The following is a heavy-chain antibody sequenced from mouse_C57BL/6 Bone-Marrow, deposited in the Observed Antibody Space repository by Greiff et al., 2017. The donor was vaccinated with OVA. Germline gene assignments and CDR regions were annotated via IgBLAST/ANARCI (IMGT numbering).Heavy chain of an antibody. CDR2: INPNNGGT. CDR1: GYTFTDYY. Sequence: EVKLQQSGPELVKPGASVKISCKASGYTFTDYYMNWVKQSHGKSLEWIGDINPNNGGTSYNQKFKGKATLTVDKSSSTAYMELRSLTSEDSAVYYCAREGLYGSSYWYFDVWGTGTTVTVSS. CDR3: AREGLYGSSYWYFDV. V-gene: IGHV1-26*01. D-gene: IGHD1-1*01. J-gene: IGHJ1*03.